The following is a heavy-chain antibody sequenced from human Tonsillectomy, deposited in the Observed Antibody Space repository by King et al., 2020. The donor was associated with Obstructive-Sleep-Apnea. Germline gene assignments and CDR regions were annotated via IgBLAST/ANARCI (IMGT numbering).Heavy chain of an antibody. J-gene: IGHJ4*02. D-gene: IGHD3-10*01. CDR2: TYYRSKWYN. CDR1: GDSVSSNSAA. V-gene: IGHV6-1*01. Sequence: VQLQQSGPGLVKPSQTLSLTCAISGDSVSSNSAAWNWIRQSPSRGLEWLGRTYYRSKWYNDYAVSVKSRITINPDTSKNQFSLQLNSVTPEDTAVYYCAREGITMVRGVIYIRPVLDYWGQGTLVTVSS. CDR3: AREGITMVRGVIYIRPVLDY.